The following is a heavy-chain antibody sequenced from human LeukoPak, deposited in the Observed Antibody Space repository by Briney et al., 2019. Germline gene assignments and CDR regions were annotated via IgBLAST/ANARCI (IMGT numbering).Heavy chain of an antibody. CDR1: GFPFSTYA. V-gene: IGHV3-30-3*01. J-gene: IGHJ3*02. CDR2: ISYDGSNK. CDR3: ARDLYSSSSVAFDI. Sequence: GRSLRLSCAASGFPFSTYAMHWVRQAPGKGLEWVAVISYDGSNKYYADSVKGRFTISRDNSKNTLYLQMNSLRAEDTAVYYCARDLYSSSSVAFDIWGQGTMVTVSS. D-gene: IGHD6-6*01.